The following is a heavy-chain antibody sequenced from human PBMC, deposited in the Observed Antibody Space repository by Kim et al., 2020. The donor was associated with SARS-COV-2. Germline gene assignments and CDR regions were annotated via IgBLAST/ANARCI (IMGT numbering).Heavy chain of an antibody. CDR3: ARQTSGLYFLDY. J-gene: IGHJ4*02. V-gene: IGHV4-39*01. CDR2: IYYSGST. CDR1: GGSISSSSYY. D-gene: IGHD6-19*01. Sequence: SETLSLTCTVSGGSISSSSYYWGWIRQPPGKGLEWIGSIYYSGSTNYNPSLKSRVTISVDTSKNQFSLKLSSVTAADTAVYYCARQTSGLYFLDYWGQGTLVTVSS.